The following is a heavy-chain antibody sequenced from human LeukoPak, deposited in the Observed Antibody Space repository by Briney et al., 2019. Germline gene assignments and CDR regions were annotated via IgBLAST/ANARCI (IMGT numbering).Heavy chain of an antibody. Sequence: PSETLSLTCTVSGYSISSGYYWGWIRPPPGKGLEWIGSIYHSGSTYYNPSLKSRVTISVDTSKNQFSLKLSSVTAADTAVYYCARVQPGYNFDYWGQGTLVTVSS. D-gene: IGHD1-1*01. CDR3: ARVQPGYNFDY. CDR1: GYSISSGYY. CDR2: IYHSGST. J-gene: IGHJ4*02. V-gene: IGHV4-38-2*02.